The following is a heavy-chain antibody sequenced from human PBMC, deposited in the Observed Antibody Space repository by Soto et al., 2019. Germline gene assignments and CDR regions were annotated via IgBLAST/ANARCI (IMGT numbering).Heavy chain of an antibody. CDR1: GCTFTSSA. Sequence: SVKVSCKASGCTFTSSAGQWVRQARGQRLEWIGWIVVGSGNTNYAQKFQERVTITRDMSTSTAYMELSSLRSEDTAVYYCAAAPHYYDILPGYYSSYYGMDVWGQGTPVTVSS. J-gene: IGHJ6*02. CDR2: IVVGSGNT. V-gene: IGHV1-58*01. CDR3: AAAPHYYDILPGYYSSYYGMDV. D-gene: IGHD3-9*01.